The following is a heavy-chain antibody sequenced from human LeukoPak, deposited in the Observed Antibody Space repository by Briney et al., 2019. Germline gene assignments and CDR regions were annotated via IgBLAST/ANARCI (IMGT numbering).Heavy chain of an antibody. D-gene: IGHD3-22*01. Sequence: ASVKVSCKASGYTFTGYYMHWVRQAPGQGLEWMGRINPNSGGTNYAQKFQGRVTMTRDTSISTAYMELSRLRAEDTAVYYCARDYYYDSSGYYYNPFDYWGQGTLVTVSS. CDR2: INPNSGGT. CDR1: GYTFTGYY. V-gene: IGHV1-2*06. CDR3: ARDYYYDSSGYYYNPFDY. J-gene: IGHJ4*02.